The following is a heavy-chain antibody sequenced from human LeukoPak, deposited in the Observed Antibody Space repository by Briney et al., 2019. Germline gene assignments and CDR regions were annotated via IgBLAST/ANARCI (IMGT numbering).Heavy chain of an antibody. CDR1: GFPFSAYA. V-gene: IGHV3-23*01. CDR2: ISASGDTT. J-gene: IGHJ4*02. Sequence: GGSLRLSCAAPGFPFSAYAMSWVRQAPGKGLEWVSAISASGDTTYYADSVRGRFTISRDNSKNTLYLQMNSLRAGDTALYYCAKESLRGHSYGFDNWGQGTLVTVSS. CDR3: AKESLRGHSYGFDN. D-gene: IGHD5-18*01.